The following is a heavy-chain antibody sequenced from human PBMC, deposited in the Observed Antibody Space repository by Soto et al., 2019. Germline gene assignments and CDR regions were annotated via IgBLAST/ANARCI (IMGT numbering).Heavy chain of an antibody. CDR2: IIPIFGTA. CDR1: GYTFTSYA. CDR3: ARASISWSDGMDV. Sequence: SVKVSCKASGYTFTSYAISWVLQAPGQGLEWMGGIIPIFGTANYAQKFQGRVTITADESTSTAYMELSSLRSEDTAVYYCARASISWSDGMDVWGQGTTVTVSS. J-gene: IGHJ6*02. D-gene: IGHD3-3*02. V-gene: IGHV1-69*13.